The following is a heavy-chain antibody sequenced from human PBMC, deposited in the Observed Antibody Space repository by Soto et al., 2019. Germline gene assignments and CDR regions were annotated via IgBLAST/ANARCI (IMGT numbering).Heavy chain of an antibody. CDR3: ARVPVRNYDFWSGTTNVYYYYYYMDV. D-gene: IGHD3-3*01. V-gene: IGHV4-34*01. J-gene: IGHJ6*03. CDR1: GGSFSGYY. Sequence: SETLSLTCAVYGGSFSGYYWSWIRQPPGKGLEWIGKINHSGSTNYNPSLKSRVTISVDTSKNQFSLKLSSVTAADTAVYYCARVPVRNYDFWSGTTNVYYYYYYMDVWGKGTTVTVSS. CDR2: INHSGST.